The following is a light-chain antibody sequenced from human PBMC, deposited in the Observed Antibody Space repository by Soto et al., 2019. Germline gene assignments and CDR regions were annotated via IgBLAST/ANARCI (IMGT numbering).Light chain of an antibody. CDR1: QDIANC. CDR2: DAS. J-gene: IGKJ3*01. Sequence: DIQLTQSPSSLSASVGDRVTITCQASQDIANCLNWYQQKPGKAPKLLIYDASSLETGVPSRFSGSGSGTHFSFTINSLQPEDIATYYCQQCDNLPLTFGPGTKVAIK. V-gene: IGKV1-33*01. CDR3: QQCDNLPLT.